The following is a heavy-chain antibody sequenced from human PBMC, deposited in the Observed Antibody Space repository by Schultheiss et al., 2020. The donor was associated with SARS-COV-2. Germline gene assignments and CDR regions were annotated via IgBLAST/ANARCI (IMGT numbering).Heavy chain of an antibody. CDR1: GFTVSSNY. V-gene: IGHV3-21*01. Sequence: GGSLRLSCAASGFTVSSNYMSWVRQAPGKGLEWVSSISSSSSYIYYADSVKGRFTISRDNAKNSLYLQMNSLRAEDTAVYYCARDDYGNIVVVPAALDYWGQGTLVTVSS. J-gene: IGHJ4*02. D-gene: IGHD2-2*01. CDR2: ISSSSSYI. CDR3: ARDDYGNIVVVPAALDY.